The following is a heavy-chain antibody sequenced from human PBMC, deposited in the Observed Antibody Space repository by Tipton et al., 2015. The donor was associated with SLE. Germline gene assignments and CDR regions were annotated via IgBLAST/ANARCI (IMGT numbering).Heavy chain of an antibody. D-gene: IGHD3-10*01. CDR2: IHYNGRT. CDR1: GGSISGSTDY. J-gene: IGHJ4*02. V-gene: IGHV4-61*05. CDR3: ARRRGEGLFDY. Sequence: TLSLTCTVSGGSISGSTDYWAWIRQPPGKGLEWIGYIHYNGRTNYSPSLKSRLTMSLDTSKNQFSLQLTSVTAADTAVYYCARRRGEGLFDYWGQGTLVTVSS.